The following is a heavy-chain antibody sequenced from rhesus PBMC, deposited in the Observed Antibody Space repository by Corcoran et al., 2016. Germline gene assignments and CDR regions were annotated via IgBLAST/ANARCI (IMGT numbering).Heavy chain of an antibody. Sequence: QLQLQESGPGLVKPSETLSVTCAVSGGSISSSYWSWIRQAPGKGLEWIGYIYGSGSATNHTPSLKSRVTLSLDTSKNQLSLKLSSVTAADTAVYYWARVLNTQGDYWGQGVLVTVSS. J-gene: IGHJ4*01. CDR1: GGSISSSY. D-gene: IGHD4-23*01. CDR2: IYGSGSAT. CDR3: ARVLNTQGDY. V-gene: IGHV4-169*01.